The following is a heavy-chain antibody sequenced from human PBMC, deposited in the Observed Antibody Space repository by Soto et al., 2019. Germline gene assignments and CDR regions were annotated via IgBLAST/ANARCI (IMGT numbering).Heavy chain of an antibody. D-gene: IGHD6-13*01. CDR2: ISGSNDDT. CDR3: ARLAAAGTGMRY. Sequence: VQLVQSGAEVKRPGASVKVSCKTSGYTFSSYGINWVRPAPEEGLDWVGWISGSNDDTDYAQKFHGRVTLTTDTSTRTAYMELRSLSSDDTAVYYCARLAAAGTGMRYWGQGTQVTVSS. V-gene: IGHV1-18*01. J-gene: IGHJ4*02. CDR1: GYTFSSYG.